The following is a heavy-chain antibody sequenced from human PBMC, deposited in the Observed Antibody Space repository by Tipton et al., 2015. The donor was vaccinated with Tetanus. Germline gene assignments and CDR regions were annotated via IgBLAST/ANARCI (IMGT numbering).Heavy chain of an antibody. D-gene: IGHD5-12*01. CDR3: ARANNDYPKKGPFDY. CDR1: GGSVRSGSYY. J-gene: IGHJ4*02. Sequence: TLSLTCTVSGGSVRSGSYYWTWIRQPPGKELEWVGYVYHSGSTNYHPSLKSRLTISVDTSKNQFSLNLRSVITADTAVYYCARANNDYPKKGPFDYWGQGSLVIVSS. CDR2: VYHSGST. V-gene: IGHV4-61*01.